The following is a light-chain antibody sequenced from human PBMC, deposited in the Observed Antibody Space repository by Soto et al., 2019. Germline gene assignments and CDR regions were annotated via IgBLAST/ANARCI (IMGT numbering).Light chain of an antibody. CDR3: HSYDSSLSVV. V-gene: IGLV1-40*01. CDR2: GNS. Sequence: QSVLTQPPSVSGAPGQRVTISCTGSSSNIGAGYDVHWYQQLPGTAPKLLIYGNSNRPSGVPDRFSGSKSGTSASLAITGLQAEDEADYYCHSYDSSLSVVFGGGTNVTVL. J-gene: IGLJ2*01. CDR1: SSNIGAGYD.